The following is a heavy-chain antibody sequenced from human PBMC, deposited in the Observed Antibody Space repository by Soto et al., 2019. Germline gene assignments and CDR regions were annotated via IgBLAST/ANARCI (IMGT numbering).Heavy chain of an antibody. CDR2: IYTSGST. CDR1: GGSISSYY. CDR3: ARDTYYYDFWSGYYRYYYYGMDV. J-gene: IGHJ6*02. D-gene: IGHD3-3*01. Sequence: SGTLSLTCTVSGGSISSYYWSWIRQPAGKGLEWIGRIYTSGSTNYNPSLKSRVTMSVDTSKNQFSLKLSSVTAADTAVYYCARDTYYYDFWSGYYRYYYYGMDVWGQGTTVTVSS. V-gene: IGHV4-4*07.